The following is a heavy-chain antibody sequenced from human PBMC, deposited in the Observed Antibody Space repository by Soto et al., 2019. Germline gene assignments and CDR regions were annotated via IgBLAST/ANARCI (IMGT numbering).Heavy chain of an antibody. CDR3: TTPYYYDSSGSLLN. CDR2: IKSKADGGAT. V-gene: IGHV3-15*01. CDR1: GFTFSNAW. J-gene: IGHJ4*02. Sequence: EVQVVESGGGLVKPGGSLRLSCAASGFTFSNAWMTWVRQAPGKGLEWVGRIKSKADGGATDYAAPVKDRFTISGDDSKNTLYLQMNSLKTEDTDVYYFTTPYYYDSSGSLLNWGQGTLVTVSS. D-gene: IGHD3-22*01.